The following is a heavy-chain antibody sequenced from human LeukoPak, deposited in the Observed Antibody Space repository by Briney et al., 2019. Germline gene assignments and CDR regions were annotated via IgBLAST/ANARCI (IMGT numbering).Heavy chain of an antibody. CDR3: ARDSAYYYGSGSYSVYYYYYYGMDV. J-gene: IGHJ6*02. V-gene: IGHV3-7*01. CDR2: IKQDGSEK. Sequence: GGSLRLSCAASGFTFSSYWMSWVRQAPGKGLEWVANIKQDGSEKYYVDSAKGRFTISRDNAKNSLYLQMNSLRAEDTAVYYCARDSAYYYGSGSYSVYYYYYYGMDVWGQGTTVTVSS. D-gene: IGHD3-10*01. CDR1: GFTFSSYW.